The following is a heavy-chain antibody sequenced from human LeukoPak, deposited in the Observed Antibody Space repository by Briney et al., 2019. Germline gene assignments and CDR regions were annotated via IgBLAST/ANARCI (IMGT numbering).Heavy chain of an antibody. V-gene: IGHV3-11*04. D-gene: IGHD2-2*01. CDR3: ARDYCSSTSCHDY. CDR2: ISSSGSTI. J-gene: IGHJ4*02. Sequence: GGSLRLSCAASGFTFSDYYMSWIRQAPGKGLEWVSYISSSGSTIYYADSVKGRFTISRDNAKNSLYLQMNSLRAEDTAVYYCARDYCSSTSCHDYWGQGTLVTVSS. CDR1: GFTFSDYY.